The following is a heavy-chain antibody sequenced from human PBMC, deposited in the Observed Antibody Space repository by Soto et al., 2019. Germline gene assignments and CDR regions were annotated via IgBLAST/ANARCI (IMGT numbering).Heavy chain of an antibody. CDR1: GYTFTSYD. CDR3: ATEEQGIYYYGMDV. D-gene: IGHD6-13*01. J-gene: IGHJ6*02. V-gene: IGHV1-8*01. CDR2: MNPNSGNT. Sequence: ASVKVSCKASGYTFTSYDINWVRQATGQGLEWMGWMNPNSGNTGYAQKFQGRVTMTKNTSTDTAYMELSSLRSEDTAVYYCATEEQGIYYYGMDVWGQGTTVTVSS.